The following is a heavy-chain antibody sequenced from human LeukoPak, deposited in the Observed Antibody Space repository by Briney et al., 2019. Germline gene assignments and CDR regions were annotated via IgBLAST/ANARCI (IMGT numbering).Heavy chain of an antibody. CDR2: ISRSGDTI. V-gene: IGHV3-48*04. Sequence: GGSLRLSCAASGFTFSSYSMNWVRQAPGKGLEWVSYISRSGDTIYYADSVKGRFTISRDSRKSSLYLQMNSLTTEDTALYYCTKAIGGSGYYGVDYWGQGTLVTVSS. J-gene: IGHJ4*02. D-gene: IGHD3-3*01. CDR1: GFTFSSYS. CDR3: TKAIGGSGYYGVDY.